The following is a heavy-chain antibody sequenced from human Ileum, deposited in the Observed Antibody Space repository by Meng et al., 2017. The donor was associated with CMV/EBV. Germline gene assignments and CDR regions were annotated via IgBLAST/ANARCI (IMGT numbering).Heavy chain of an antibody. CDR1: GFTVSSNY. J-gene: IGHJ5*02. CDR2: INSAGRT. Sequence: GESLKISCAASGFTVSSNYMSWVRQAPGKGLEWVSGINSAGRTYYADSVKGRFTISRDNSKNTLYFQMNSLRVDDTAVHYCARGGQQQLGWFDPWGQGTLVTVSS. D-gene: IGHD6-13*01. V-gene: IGHV3-53*01. CDR3: ARGGQQQLGWFDP.